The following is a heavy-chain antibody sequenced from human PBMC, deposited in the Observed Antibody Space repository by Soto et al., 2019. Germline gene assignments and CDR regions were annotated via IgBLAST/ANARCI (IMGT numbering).Heavy chain of an antibody. Sequence: GASVKVSCKASGYTFTNFGINWVRQAPGQGLEWVGWISTYNGNTNYAQKVQGRVTMTTDTSTSTAYMELRSLGSDDTAVYYCARGRYCSSISCSLGVEFDSWGQGTLVTVSS. J-gene: IGHJ4*02. V-gene: IGHV1-18*01. CDR1: GYTFTNFG. D-gene: IGHD2-2*01. CDR2: ISTYNGNT. CDR3: ARGRYCSSISCSLGVEFDS.